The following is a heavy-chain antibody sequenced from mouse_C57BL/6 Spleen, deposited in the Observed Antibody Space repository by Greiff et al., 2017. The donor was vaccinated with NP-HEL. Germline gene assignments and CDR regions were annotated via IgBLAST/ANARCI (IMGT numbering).Heavy chain of an antibody. CDR3: ARDVLLRSTWFAY. CDR2: INPSNGGT. D-gene: IGHD1-1*01. V-gene: IGHV1-53*01. Sequence: QVQLQQPGTELVKPGASVKLSCKASGYTFTSYWMHWVKQRPGQGLEWIGNINPSNGGTNYNETFTSKATLTVDKASSTAYMQLSSLTAEDSAVYYCARDVLLRSTWFAYGGQGTLVTVSA. CDR1: GYTFTSYW. J-gene: IGHJ3*01.